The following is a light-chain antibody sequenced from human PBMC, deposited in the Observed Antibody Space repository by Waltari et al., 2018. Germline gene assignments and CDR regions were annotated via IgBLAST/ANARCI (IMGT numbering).Light chain of an antibody. CDR1: RSNIGTNI. CDR3: ATWDDSLNGVV. V-gene: IGLV1-44*01. CDR2: SNN. Sequence: QSVLTQPPSASGTPGQGVTIPCSGSRSNIGTNIVNWYQQLPGTAPKVLIYSNNQRPSGVPDRFSGSKSGTSASLAVSGLQSEDEGDYYCATWDDSLNGVVFGGGTKLTVL. J-gene: IGLJ2*01.